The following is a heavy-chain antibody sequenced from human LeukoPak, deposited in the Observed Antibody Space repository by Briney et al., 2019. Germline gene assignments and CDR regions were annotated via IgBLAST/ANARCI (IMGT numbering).Heavy chain of an antibody. V-gene: IGHV4-4*02. CDR1: GGSISSSNW. CDR2: IYHSGST. CDR3: ARDYGGNSRVFDY. D-gene: IGHD4-23*01. J-gene: IGHJ4*02. Sequence: PSETLSLTCAVSGGSISSSNWWSWVRQPPGKGLEWIGEIYHSGSTNYNPSLKSRVTISVDRSKNQFSLKLSSVTAADTAVYYCARDYGGNSRVFDYWGQGTLVTVSS.